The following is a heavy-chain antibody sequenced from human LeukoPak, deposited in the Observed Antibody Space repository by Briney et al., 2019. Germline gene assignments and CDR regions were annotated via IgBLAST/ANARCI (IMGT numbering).Heavy chain of an antibody. V-gene: IGHV4-34*01. Sequence: SETLSLTCAVYGGSFSGYYWSWIRQPPGKGLEWIGEINHSGSTNYNPSLKSRVTISVDTSKNQFSLKLSSVRAADTAVYYCAWDHYVWGSYRHFDYWGQGTLVTVSS. CDR2: INHSGST. D-gene: IGHD3-16*02. J-gene: IGHJ4*02. CDR3: AWDHYVWGSYRHFDY. CDR1: GGSFSGYY.